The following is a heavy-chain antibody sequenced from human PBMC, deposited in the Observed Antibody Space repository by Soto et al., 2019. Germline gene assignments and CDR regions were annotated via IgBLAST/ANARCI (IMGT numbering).Heavy chain of an antibody. CDR3: ARKVSGSTGRPDLWYFDL. CDR2: ISGGGDAT. D-gene: IGHD3-10*01. Sequence: EVQLLDSGGGLVQPGGSLRLSCAASGFTFSGYALTWVRQAPGKGLEWVSAISGGGDATFYADSVKGRFTISRDNSKNTLYLQMKTLRAEGTAVYYCARKVSGSTGRPDLWYFDLWGRGTLVTVSS. V-gene: IGHV3-23*01. CDR1: GFTFSGYA. J-gene: IGHJ2*01.